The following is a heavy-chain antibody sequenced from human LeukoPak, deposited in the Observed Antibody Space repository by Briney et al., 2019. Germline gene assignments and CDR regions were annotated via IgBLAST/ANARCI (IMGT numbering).Heavy chain of an antibody. CDR3: ARGTDDSSGTTGFDY. Sequence: ASVKVSCKASGYTFTSYGISWVRQAPGQGLEWMGWIIAYNGNTNYAQKLQGRVTMTTDTSTSTAYMELRSLRSDDTAVYYCARGTDDSSGTTGFDYWGQGTLVTVSS. D-gene: IGHD3-22*01. CDR2: IIAYNGNT. V-gene: IGHV1-18*01. CDR1: GYTFTSYG. J-gene: IGHJ4*02.